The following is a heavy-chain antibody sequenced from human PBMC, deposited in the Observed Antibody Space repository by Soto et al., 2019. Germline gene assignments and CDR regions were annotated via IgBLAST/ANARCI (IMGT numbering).Heavy chain of an antibody. V-gene: IGHV5-51*01. CDR3: ARFGFSEVRSYYYYYGMDV. CDR1: GYSFTSYW. D-gene: IGHD3-10*01. CDR2: IYPGDSDT. Sequence: GESLKISCKGSGYSFTSYWIGWVRQMPGKGLEWMGIIYPGDSDTRYSPSFQGQVTISADKSISTAYLQWSSLKASDTAMYYCARFGFSEVRSYYYYYGMDVWGQGTTVTVSS. J-gene: IGHJ6*02.